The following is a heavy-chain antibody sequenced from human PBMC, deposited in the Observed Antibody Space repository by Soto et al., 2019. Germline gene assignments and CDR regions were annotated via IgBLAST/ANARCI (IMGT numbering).Heavy chain of an antibody. J-gene: IGHJ4*02. CDR2: IYYSGST. Sequence: QVQLQESGPGLVKPSETLSLTCTVSGGSVSSGSYYWSWIRQPPGKGLEWIGYIYYSGSTNYNPSPKSRVTISVDTSKNQCSLKLSSVTAADTAVYYCARVEPNSGSYYFDYWGQGTLVTVSS. CDR3: ARVEPNSGSYYFDY. CDR1: GGSVSSGSYY. V-gene: IGHV4-61*01. D-gene: IGHD3-22*01.